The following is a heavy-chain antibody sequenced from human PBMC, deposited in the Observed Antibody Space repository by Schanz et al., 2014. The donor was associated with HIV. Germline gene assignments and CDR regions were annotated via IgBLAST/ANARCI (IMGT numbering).Heavy chain of an antibody. J-gene: IGHJ6*02. D-gene: IGHD3-22*01. CDR1: GFSFDTFG. CDR3: AKDRNQYDSRYIGKGNYYYYYGMDV. Sequence: QVQLVESGGGVVQPGRSLRLSCAGSGFSFDTFGIHWVRQAPGKGLEWLAVKSNDGRKKKFANSGKGRFTISRDNSKNTVYLQAKSLRPEDTAVYYCAKDRNQYDSRYIGKGNYYYYYGMDVWGQGTTVTVSS. V-gene: IGHV3-30*18. CDR2: KSNDGRKK.